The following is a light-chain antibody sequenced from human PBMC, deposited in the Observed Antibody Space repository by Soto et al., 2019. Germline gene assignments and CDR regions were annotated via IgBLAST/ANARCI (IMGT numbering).Light chain of an antibody. J-gene: IGKJ4*01. CDR2: DAS. V-gene: IGKV3-11*01. Sequence: EIVLTQSPATLSLSPGERATLSCRASQSVSSYLAWYQQKPGQAPRLLIYDASNRATGIPARFSGSGSGTDFTLTISILEPDDFAVYYWQQRSNWPLTFGGGTKVEIK. CDR1: QSVSSY. CDR3: QQRSNWPLT.